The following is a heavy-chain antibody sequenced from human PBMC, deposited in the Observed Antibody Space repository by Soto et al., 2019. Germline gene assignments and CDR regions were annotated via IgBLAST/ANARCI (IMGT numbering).Heavy chain of an antibody. CDR2: INAGNGNT. V-gene: IGHV1-3*01. J-gene: IGHJ6*02. D-gene: IGHD1-26*01. CDR3: AREEIGLSKRGSYDYSSYGTDG. Sequence: ASVKVSCKASGYTFTSYAMHWVRQAPGQRLERMGWINAGNGNTKYSQKFQGRVTITRDTSASTAYMELSSLRSEDTAVYYCAREEIGLSKRGSYDYSSYGTDGWGQGPTVAV. CDR1: GYTFTSYA.